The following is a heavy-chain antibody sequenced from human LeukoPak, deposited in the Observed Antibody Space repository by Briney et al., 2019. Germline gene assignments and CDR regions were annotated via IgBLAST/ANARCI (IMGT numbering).Heavy chain of an antibody. D-gene: IGHD1-26*01. J-gene: IGHJ6*03. CDR1: GFTFSSYE. V-gene: IGHV3-48*03. CDR3: ARDPYSGAYGDTYYYYMDV. CDR2: ISSSGSTI. Sequence: GGSLRLSCAASGFTFSSYEMNWVRQAPGKGLEWVSYISSSGSTIYYADSVKGRFTISRDNARNSLYLQMNSLTAEDTAVYYCARDPYSGAYGDTYYYYMDVWGKGTTVTISS.